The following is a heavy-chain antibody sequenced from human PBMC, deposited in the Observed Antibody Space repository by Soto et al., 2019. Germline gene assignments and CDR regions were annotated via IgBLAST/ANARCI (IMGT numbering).Heavy chain of an antibody. V-gene: IGHV3-30-3*01. Sequence: HPGGSLRLSCAASGFTFSSYAMHWVRQAPGKGLEWVAVISYDGSNKYYADSVKGRFTISRDNSKNTLYLQMNSLIAEDTAVYYCARAYEGDYFDYWGQGTLVTVSS. J-gene: IGHJ4*02. CDR1: GFTFSSYA. D-gene: IGHD3-16*01. CDR2: ISYDGSNK. CDR3: ARAYEGDYFDY.